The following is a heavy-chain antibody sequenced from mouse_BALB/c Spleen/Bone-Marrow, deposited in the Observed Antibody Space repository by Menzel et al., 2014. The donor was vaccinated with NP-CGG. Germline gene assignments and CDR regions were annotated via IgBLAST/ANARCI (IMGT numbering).Heavy chain of an antibody. CDR1: GYTFTSYV. D-gene: IGHD2-14*01. CDR2: INPYNDGT. CDR3: AKGGNYRYDFDY. J-gene: IGHJ2*01. Sequence: EVQLQESGPELVKPGASVKMSCKASGYTFTSYVMHWVKQKPGQGLEWIGYINPYNDGTKYNEKFKGMATLTSDRSSSTAYMELSSLTSEDSAVYYCAKGGNYRYDFDYWGQGPRSHSLL. V-gene: IGHV1-14*01.